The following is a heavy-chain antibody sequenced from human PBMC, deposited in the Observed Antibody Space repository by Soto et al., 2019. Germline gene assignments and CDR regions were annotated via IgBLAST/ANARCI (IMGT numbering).Heavy chain of an antibody. Sequence: QVTLKESGPVLVNPTETLTLTCTVSGFSLSNARMGVSWIRQPPAKALEWLAHIFSNDEKSYSTSRKSRLTISRDTCKSQVVLTMTNVDPVDTATYCCARIGGDYIWGRYPNDAFDLWGQGTMVTVSS. CDR3: ARIGGDYIWGRYPNDAFDL. J-gene: IGHJ3*01. D-gene: IGHD3-16*02. V-gene: IGHV2-26*01. CDR2: IFSNDEK. CDR1: GFSLSNARMG.